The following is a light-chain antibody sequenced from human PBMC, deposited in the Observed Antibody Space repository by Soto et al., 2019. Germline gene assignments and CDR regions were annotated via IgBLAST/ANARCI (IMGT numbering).Light chain of an antibody. Sequence: EIVMTQSPATLSVSPGERATLSCRASQSVSSNLAWYQQKPGQTPKLLIYVASTRATGIPARFSGSGSGTDFPLTISSLQSEDFAVSYCQQYNVWPLTFGGGTKVEFK. V-gene: IGKV3-15*01. CDR3: QQYNVWPLT. CDR2: VAS. J-gene: IGKJ4*01. CDR1: QSVSSN.